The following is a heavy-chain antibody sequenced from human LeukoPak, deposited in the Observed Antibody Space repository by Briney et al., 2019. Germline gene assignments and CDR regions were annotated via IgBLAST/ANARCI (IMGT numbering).Heavy chain of an antibody. CDR1: GFKFSDYV. Sequence: TGGSLRLSCATSGFKFSDYVINWVRQVPGKGLEWVSFMVKSGSSTYYADSVKGRFTISRDNSKNTLYLQMNSLRAEDTAVYYCAKDHGVMVRGVLVDWGQGTLVTVSS. J-gene: IGHJ4*02. CDR3: AKDHGVMVRGVLVD. V-gene: IGHV3-23*03. CDR2: MVKSGSST. D-gene: IGHD3-10*01.